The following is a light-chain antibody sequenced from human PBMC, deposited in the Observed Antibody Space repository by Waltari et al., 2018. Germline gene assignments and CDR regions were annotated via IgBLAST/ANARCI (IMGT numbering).Light chain of an antibody. Sequence: EIVLTQSPGTLSLSPGERATLACRASQSFSSSYLAGYHQKPGQAPRPLIYGASSRATGIPDRFSGSGSGTDFTLTISRLEPEDFAVYYCQQYGSSPRTFGQGTKVEIK. CDR1: QSFSSSY. J-gene: IGKJ1*01. CDR2: GAS. CDR3: QQYGSSPRT. V-gene: IGKV3-20*01.